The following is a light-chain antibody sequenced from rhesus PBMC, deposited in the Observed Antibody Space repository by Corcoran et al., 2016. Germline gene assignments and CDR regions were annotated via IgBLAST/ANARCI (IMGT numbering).Light chain of an antibody. Sequence: QAALTQPRSVSGSPGQSVAISCTGTSSDVGSYNYVSWYQQYPGTAPKLIIYEVNKRPSGVSDRFSGSKSGNTASLTISGLQAEDEAEYYCKSYTASTAYIFGVGTRLTVL. CDR3: KSYTASTAYI. J-gene: IGLJ1*01. V-gene: IGLV2-32*02. CDR1: SSDVGSYNY. CDR2: EVN.